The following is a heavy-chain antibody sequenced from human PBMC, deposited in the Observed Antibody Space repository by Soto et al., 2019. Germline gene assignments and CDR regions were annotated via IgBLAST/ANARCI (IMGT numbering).Heavy chain of an antibody. J-gene: IGHJ5*02. Sequence: PGGSLRLSCAASGFTFSSYAMSWVRQAPGKGLEWVSAISGSGGSTYYADSVKGRFTISRDNSKNTLYLQMNSLRAEDTAVYYYAKDILGVVVAAKTGLFYPWGQGTLVTASS. CDR2: ISGSGGST. CDR3: AKDILGVVVAAKTGLFYP. V-gene: IGHV3-23*01. CDR1: GFTFSSYA. D-gene: IGHD2-15*01.